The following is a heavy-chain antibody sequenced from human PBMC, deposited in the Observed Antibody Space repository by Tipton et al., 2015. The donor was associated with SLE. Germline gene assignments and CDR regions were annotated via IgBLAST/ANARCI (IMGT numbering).Heavy chain of an antibody. CDR1: GFTFSSYV. CDR3: ARADYYDGGRLFDY. Sequence: SLRLSCAASGFTFSSYVMHWVRQAPGKGLEWVAVISYDGSNKYYADSVKGRFTISRDNAQKSLYLQMNSLRAEDTAVYYCARADYYDGGRLFDYWGQGTLVTVSS. D-gene: IGHD3-22*01. J-gene: IGHJ4*02. CDR2: ISYDGSNK. V-gene: IGHV3-30-3*01.